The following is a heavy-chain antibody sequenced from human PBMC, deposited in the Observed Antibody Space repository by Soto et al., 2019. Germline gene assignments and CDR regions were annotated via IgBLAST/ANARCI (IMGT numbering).Heavy chain of an antibody. J-gene: IGHJ4*02. CDR2: INPSGDST. CDR3: ATVDYYDSSGYYRYYFDY. CDR1: GYTFSSYY. V-gene: IGHV1-46*01. D-gene: IGHD3-22*01. Sequence: ASVKVSCNASGYTFSSYYMHWVRQAPGQGLEWMGIINPSGDSTNYAQKFQGRVTMTRDTSTSTVYMELNSLRSEDTAVYYCATVDYYDSSGYYRYYFDYWGQGTLVTVSS.